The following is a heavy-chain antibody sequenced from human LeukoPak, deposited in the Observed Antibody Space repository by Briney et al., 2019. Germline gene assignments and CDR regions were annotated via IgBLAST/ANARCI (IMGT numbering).Heavy chain of an antibody. CDR3: ARGGLSSWCFIRPNYFDY. D-gene: IGHD6-13*01. V-gene: IGHV4-34*01. J-gene: IGHJ4*02. CDR2: INHSGST. CDR1: GGSFSGYY. Sequence: PSETLSLTCAVYGGSFSGYYWSWIRQPPGKGLEWIGEINHSGSTNYNPSLKSRVTISVDTSKNQFSLKLSSVTAADTAVYYCARGGLSSWCFIRPNYFDYWGQGTLVTVSS.